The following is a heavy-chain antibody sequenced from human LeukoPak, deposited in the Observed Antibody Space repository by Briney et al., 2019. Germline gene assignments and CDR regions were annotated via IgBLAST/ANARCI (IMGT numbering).Heavy chain of an antibody. CDR1: GYTFTGYY. CDR2: INPNSGGT. D-gene: IGHD2-2*01. Sequence: ASVKVSCKASGYTFTGYYMHWVRQAPGQGLEWMGWINPNSGGTNYAQKFQGRVTTTRDTSISTAYMELSRLRSDDTAVYYCARDGGKDIVVVPAANNWFDPWGQGTLVTVSS. CDR3: ARDGGKDIVVVPAANNWFDP. V-gene: IGHV1-2*02. J-gene: IGHJ5*02.